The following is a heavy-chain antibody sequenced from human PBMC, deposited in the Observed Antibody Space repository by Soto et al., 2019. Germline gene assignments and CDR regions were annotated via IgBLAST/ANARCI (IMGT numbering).Heavy chain of an antibody. D-gene: IGHD1-26*01. V-gene: IGHV3-7*01. CDR2: IKQDGTEI. CDR3: ASYSGSYFPVGHDR. CDR1: GFTFSSYW. Sequence: GGSLRLSCVASGFTFSSYWMSWVRQAPGGGLEWVANIKQDGTEIHYVESAKGRFTIFRDNAKKSLYLQMNSLRAEDTAVYFCASYSGSYFPVGHDRWGQGTLVTVSS. J-gene: IGHJ5*02.